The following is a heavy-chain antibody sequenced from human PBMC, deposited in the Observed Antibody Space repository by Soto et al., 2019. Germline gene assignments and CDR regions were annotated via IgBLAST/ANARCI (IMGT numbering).Heavy chain of an antibody. V-gene: IGHV4-30-2*01. CDR1: GGSIISDGYS. Sequence: SETLSLTCIVSGGSIISDGYSWSWIRQPPGKGLEWIGYIYHSGSAYYNPSLKGRVTTSVDRSKNQFSLELSSVTAADTAVYYCARDSDKAAGFGMDVWGQGTTVTVSS. J-gene: IGHJ6*02. D-gene: IGHD5-12*01. CDR2: IYHSGSA. CDR3: ARDSDKAAGFGMDV.